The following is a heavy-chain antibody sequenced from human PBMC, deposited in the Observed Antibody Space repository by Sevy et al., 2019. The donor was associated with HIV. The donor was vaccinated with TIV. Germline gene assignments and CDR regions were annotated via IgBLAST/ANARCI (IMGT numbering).Heavy chain of an antibody. CDR1: GFTFSSYW. CDR2: ISTSGSNR. Sequence: GGSLRLSCAASGFTFSSYWMNWVRQAPGKGLEWVSSISTSGSNRDYADSLKGRVTISRDNAKKSLYLQMNSLRAEDTAIYFCAKRGGQYDLGMDVWGQGTTVTVSS. J-gene: IGHJ6*02. D-gene: IGHD1-1*01. V-gene: IGHV3-48*03. CDR3: AKRGGQYDLGMDV.